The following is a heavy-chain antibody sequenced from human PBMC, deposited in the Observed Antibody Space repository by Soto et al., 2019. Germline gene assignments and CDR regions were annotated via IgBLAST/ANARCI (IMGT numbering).Heavy chain of an antibody. V-gene: IGHV1-18*04. CDR2: ISAYNGNT. Sequence: GASVKVSCKASGHTLSSYGISWVRQAPGQGLEWMGWISAYNGNTNYAXXXXXXXXKXXXTSKSKAYMELRSLRSADTAVYYCARDVSKYYEFWSHHRVDPWGQGTRFTVS. CDR1: GHTLSSYG. J-gene: IGHJ5*02. CDR3: ARDVSKYYEFWSHHRVDP. D-gene: IGHD3-3*01.